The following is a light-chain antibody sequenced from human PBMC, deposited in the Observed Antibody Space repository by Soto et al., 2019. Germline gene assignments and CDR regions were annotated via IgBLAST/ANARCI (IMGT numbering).Light chain of an antibody. V-gene: IGKV2-28*01. CDR2: LGY. Sequence: DIVMTQSPLSLTVTPREPASTSCRSSRSLLKANGYTYFHRFLQKPGQSPQLLIYLGYNRAPGVPDRFSGTGSGTDFTLKISRVEAEDGRVYYCMHTLESRMLGQGTKGDIK. J-gene: IGKJ1*01. CDR1: RSLLKANGYTY. CDR3: MHTLESRM.